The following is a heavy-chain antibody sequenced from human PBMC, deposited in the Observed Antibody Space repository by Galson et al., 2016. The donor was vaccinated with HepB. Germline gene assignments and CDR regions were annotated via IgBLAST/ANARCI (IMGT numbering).Heavy chain of an antibody. CDR1: GISFSTFS. D-gene: IGHD2-2*01. CDR3: ARDNSHCGRTSCIPTYRHFDL. V-gene: IGHV3-21*01. Sequence: SLRLSCAASGISFSTFSMNWVRQAPGQGLEWLSSISSNGDFINYADSVKGRFTISRDNADNSLFLHMSSLRAEDTAIYYCARDNSHCGRTSCIPTYRHFDLWDRGTLVTVSS. CDR2: ISSNGDFI. J-gene: IGHJ2*01.